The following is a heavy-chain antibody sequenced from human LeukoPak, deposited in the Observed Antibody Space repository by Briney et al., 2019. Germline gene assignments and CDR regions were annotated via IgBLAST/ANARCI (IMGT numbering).Heavy chain of an antibody. CDR3: ARDRDTIPATDAGGDHFHY. D-gene: IGHD6-13*01. Sequence: GASVKVSCKASGYTFTGYYMHWVRQAPGRGLEWMGWINPNSGGTNYAQKFQGRVTMTRDTSISTAYMELSRLRSDDTAVYYCARDRDTIPATDAGGDHFHYWGQGTLVTVSS. V-gene: IGHV1-2*02. J-gene: IGHJ4*02. CDR2: INPNSGGT. CDR1: GYTFTGYY.